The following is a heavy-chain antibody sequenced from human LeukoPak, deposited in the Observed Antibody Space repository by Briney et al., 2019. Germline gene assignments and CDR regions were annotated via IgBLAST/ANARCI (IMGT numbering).Heavy chain of an antibody. Sequence: PSETLSLTCTVSGGSISGGYWSWIRQPPGRGLEWIVYVYTSGSTNYNPSLKSRVTISVDTSKSQFALKLSSVTAADTAVYYCAKSYFDYSTYYSYYFNLWGQGALVTVSS. D-gene: IGHD4-11*01. CDR3: AKSYFDYSTYYSYYFNL. CDR2: VYTSGST. J-gene: IGHJ4*02. V-gene: IGHV4-4*09. CDR1: GGSISGGY.